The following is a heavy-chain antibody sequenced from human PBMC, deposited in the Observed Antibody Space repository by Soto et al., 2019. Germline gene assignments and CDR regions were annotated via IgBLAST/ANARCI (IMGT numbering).Heavy chain of an antibody. V-gene: IGHV1-18*01. CDR1: GYTFTSYG. D-gene: IGHD5-18*01. CDR2: ISAYNGNT. CDR3: AREGENSFGFQTWFDP. J-gene: IGHJ5*02. Sequence: GASVKVSCKASGYTFTSYGISWVRQAPGQGLEWMGWISAYNGNTNYAQKLQGRVTMTTDTSTSTAYMELRSLRSDDTAVYYCAREGENSFGFQTWFDPWGKGPRVTVPS.